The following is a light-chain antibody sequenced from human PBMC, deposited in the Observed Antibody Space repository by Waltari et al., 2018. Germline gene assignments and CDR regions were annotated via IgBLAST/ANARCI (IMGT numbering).Light chain of an antibody. Sequence: DIQMTTSPSTLSASVGDRVTITCRATQSVSNWFAWYQQKPGKSPNLLIYKASNLESGVPSRFSGSGSGTEFTLTISSLQPDDFATYYCQQYNDDPRTFGQGTEVEFK. CDR1: QSVSNW. CDR2: KAS. V-gene: IGKV1-5*03. J-gene: IGKJ1*01. CDR3: QQYNDDPRT.